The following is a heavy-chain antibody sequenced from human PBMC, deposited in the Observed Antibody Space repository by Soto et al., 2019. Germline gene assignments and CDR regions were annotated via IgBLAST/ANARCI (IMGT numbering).Heavy chain of an antibody. D-gene: IGHD5-12*01. Sequence: QVHLVQSGVEVKTPGASVKVSCQASGYTFFTYDISWVRQAPGQGLEWMGWISTYRGDTKYAQKFQGRVTMTTDTSTTTAYLELSSLRSDDTAVYYCARHHGPTTSENWFEPWGQGTLVTVSS. CDR2: ISTYRGDT. CDR1: GYTFFTYD. V-gene: IGHV1-18*01. CDR3: ARHHGPTTSENWFEP. J-gene: IGHJ5*02.